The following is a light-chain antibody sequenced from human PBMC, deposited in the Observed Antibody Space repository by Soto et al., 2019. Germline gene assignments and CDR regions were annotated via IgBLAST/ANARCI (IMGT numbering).Light chain of an antibody. CDR2: DAS. J-gene: IGKJ4*01. Sequence: EIALTQSPATVSLSPGERATISCLASQSLSSYLAWYQQKPGQAPRLLIYDASNRANGIPARFTGSGSGTDFTLTISSLEPEDFAVYFCQQRAGWPPTFGGGTKVDIK. V-gene: IGKV3-11*01. CDR3: QQRAGWPPT. CDR1: QSLSSY.